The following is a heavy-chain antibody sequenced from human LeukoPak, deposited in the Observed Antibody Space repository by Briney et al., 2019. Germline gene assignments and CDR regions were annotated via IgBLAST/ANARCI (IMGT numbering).Heavy chain of an antibody. J-gene: IGHJ3*02. D-gene: IGHD1-26*01. CDR3: ARVKVEWELLQIAFGI. CDR2: TRNRANSYTA. CDR1: GFTFSGYG. Sequence: GGSLRLSCAASGFTFSGYGMHWVRQAPGKGLEWVGRTRNRANSYTAEYAASVKGRFTISRDDSKNSLYLQMNSLKTEDTAVYYCARVKVEWELLQIAFGIWGQGTMVTVSS. V-gene: IGHV3-72*01.